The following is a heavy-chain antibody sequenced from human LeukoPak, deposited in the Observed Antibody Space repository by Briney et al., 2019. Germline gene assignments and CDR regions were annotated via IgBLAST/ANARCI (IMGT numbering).Heavy chain of an antibody. V-gene: IGHV3-21*01. CDR2: VSSSSSYI. CDR3: ASHDYGDYGYMDV. D-gene: IGHD4-17*01. Sequence: GGSLRLSCAASGFTFSSYSMNWVRQAPGKGLEWVSFVSSSSSYIYYADSVKGRFTISRDNAKNSLYLQMNSLRAEDTAVYYCASHDYGDYGYMDVWGKGTTVTISS. CDR1: GFTFSSYS. J-gene: IGHJ6*03.